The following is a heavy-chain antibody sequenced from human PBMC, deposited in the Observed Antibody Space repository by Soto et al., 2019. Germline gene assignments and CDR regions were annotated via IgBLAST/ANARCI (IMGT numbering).Heavy chain of an antibody. D-gene: IGHD3-16*02. CDR1: GDSLRGQS. Sequence: SETLSLTCAVVGDSLRGQSWNWIRQSPGKGLEWIGELDQSGGTNYNPSLKSRAIISDDTSKNQFSLTLTSVTAADTAVYYCARVDSYRWSGGSLDVWGQGTTVTVSS. V-gene: IGHV4-34*01. CDR2: LDQSGGT. CDR3: ARVDSYRWSGGSLDV. J-gene: IGHJ6*02.